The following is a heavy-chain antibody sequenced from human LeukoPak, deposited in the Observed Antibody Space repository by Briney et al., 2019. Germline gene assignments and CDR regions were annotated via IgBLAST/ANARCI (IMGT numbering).Heavy chain of an antibody. CDR3: ARRGKGLGYYMDV. CDR2: INPSGGTT. V-gene: IGHV1-46*01. J-gene: IGHJ6*03. Sequence: GASVKVSCKASGYTFTSYHMHWVRQAPGQGLEWMGIINPSGGTTNYAQKFRGRVTMTRDMSTSTVYMELSSLRSEDTAVYYCARRGKGLGYYMDVWGKGTTVTISS. D-gene: IGHD3-16*01. CDR1: GYTFTSYH.